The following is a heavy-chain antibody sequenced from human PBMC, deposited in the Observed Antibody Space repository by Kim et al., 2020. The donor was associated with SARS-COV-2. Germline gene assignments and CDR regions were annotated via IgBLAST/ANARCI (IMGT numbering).Heavy chain of an antibody. D-gene: IGHD3-10*01. CDR2: IYSSGST. J-gene: IGHJ4*02. Sequence: IYSSGSTTSNPSLKSRVTISVDTSKNQFSLKLSSVTAADTAVYYCARDGLWSQGTLVTVSS. CDR3: ARDGL. V-gene: IGHV4-59*01.